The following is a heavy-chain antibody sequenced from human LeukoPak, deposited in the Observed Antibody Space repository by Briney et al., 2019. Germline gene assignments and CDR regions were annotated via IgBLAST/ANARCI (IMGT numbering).Heavy chain of an antibody. Sequence: SETLSLTCTVSGGSISSYSWSWIRQPPGKGLEWIGYVSYSGSTSYNPSLKSRVTISLDTSKNQFSLRVNSVTAADTAVYFCARRPARVTMIRAAFDIWGQGTMVTVSS. CDR1: GGSISSYS. CDR2: VSYSGST. V-gene: IGHV4-59*08. J-gene: IGHJ3*02. CDR3: ARRPARVTMIRAAFDI. D-gene: IGHD3-22*01.